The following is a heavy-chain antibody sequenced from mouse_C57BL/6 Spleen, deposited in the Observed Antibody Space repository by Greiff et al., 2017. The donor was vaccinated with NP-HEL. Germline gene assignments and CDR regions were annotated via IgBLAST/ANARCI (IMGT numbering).Heavy chain of an antibody. CDR3: AKFITTVGGYFDV. CDR2: IYPGDGDT. V-gene: IGHV1-82*01. J-gene: IGHJ1*03. Sequence: QVQLKQSGPELVQPGASVKISCKASGYAFSSSWMNWVKQRPGKGLEWIGRIYPGDGDTNYNGKFKGKATLTADKYSSTAYMQLSSLSSEDSAVYFCAKFITTVGGYFDVWGTGTTVTVSS. CDR1: GYAFSSSW. D-gene: IGHD1-1*01.